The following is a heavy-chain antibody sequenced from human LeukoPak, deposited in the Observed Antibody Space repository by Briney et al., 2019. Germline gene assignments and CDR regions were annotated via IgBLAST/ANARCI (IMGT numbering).Heavy chain of an antibody. V-gene: IGHV3-74*01. D-gene: IGHD6-13*01. Sequence: GGSLRLSCAASGFTFDDYSMHWVRHAPGKGLVWVSRINSDGSSTSYADSVKGRFTMSRDNAKNTLYLQVNSLRAEDTAVYYCARSSSWITDYDYWGQGTLVTVSS. CDR2: INSDGSST. CDR3: ARSSSWITDYDY. J-gene: IGHJ4*02. CDR1: GFTFDDYS.